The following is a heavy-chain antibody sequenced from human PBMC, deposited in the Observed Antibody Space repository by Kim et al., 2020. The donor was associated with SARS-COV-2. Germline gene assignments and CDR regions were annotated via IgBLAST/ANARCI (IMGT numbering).Heavy chain of an antibody. CDR2: ST. Sequence: STNYADSVKGRFTISRDNSKNTLYLQMNSLRAEDTAVYFCAKREALRYFEFWGQGTLVTVSS. V-gene: IGHV3-23*01. D-gene: IGHD3-9*01. J-gene: IGHJ4*02. CDR3: AKREALRYFEF.